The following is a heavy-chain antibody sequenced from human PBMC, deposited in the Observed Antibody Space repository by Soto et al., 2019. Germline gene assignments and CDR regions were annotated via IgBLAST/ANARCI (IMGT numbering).Heavy chain of an antibody. J-gene: IGHJ5*02. CDR3: ARDAVPAAILGPRWFDP. D-gene: IGHD2-2*02. CDR1: GYTFTSDD. V-gene: IGHV1-8*01. Sequence: ASVKVSCKASGYTFTSDDINWVRQATGQGLEWMGWMSPNSGNTGFAQKFQGRIKMTRNTSRSTAYMELNSLRAEDTAVYYCARDAVPAAILGPRWFDPWGQGTLVTVSS. CDR2: MSPNSGNT.